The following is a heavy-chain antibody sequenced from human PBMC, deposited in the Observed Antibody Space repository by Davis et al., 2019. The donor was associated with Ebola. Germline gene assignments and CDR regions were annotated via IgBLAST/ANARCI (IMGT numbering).Heavy chain of an antibody. CDR2: TYYASKWYF. J-gene: IGHJ4*02. CDR3: ARGWLRTSFDY. V-gene: IGHV6-1*01. CDR1: GDSVSTKNTG. D-gene: IGHD6-19*01. Sequence: HSQTLSLTCVISGDSVSTKNTGWNWIRQSPSRGLEWLGRTYYASKWYFDYALSMKSRLTVNLDTSKNQFSLQLNSVTPEDTAVYYCARGWLRTSFDYWGQGTLVTVSS.